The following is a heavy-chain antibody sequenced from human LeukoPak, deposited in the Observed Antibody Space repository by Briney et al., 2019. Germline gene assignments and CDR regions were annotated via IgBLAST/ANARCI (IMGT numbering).Heavy chain of an antibody. Sequence: SETLSLACTASGGSISSYYWSWIRQPPGKGLEGIWYIYYSGSTNYNPSLKSRVTISVDTSKNQFSLKLSSVTAADTAVYYCARSPLGATPANAFDIWGQGTMVTVSS. V-gene: IGHV4-59*01. J-gene: IGHJ3*02. CDR2: IYYSGST. CDR1: GGSISSYY. CDR3: ARSPLGATPANAFDI. D-gene: IGHD1-26*01.